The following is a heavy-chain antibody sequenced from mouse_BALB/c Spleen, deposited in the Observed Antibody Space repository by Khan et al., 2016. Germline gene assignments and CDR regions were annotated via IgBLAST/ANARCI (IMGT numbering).Heavy chain of an antibody. D-gene: IGHD1-1*02. CDR1: GYTFTDYS. CDR3: ARRWWAMDY. J-gene: IGHJ4*01. CDR2: INTETGEP. Sequence: QVQLKQSGPELKKPGETVKISCKASGYTFTDYSMHWVKQAPGKGLKWMGWINTETGEPTYADDFKGRFAFSLETSASTAYLQINNLKNEDTATYFCARRWWAMDYWGQGTSVTVSS. V-gene: IGHV9-2-1*01.